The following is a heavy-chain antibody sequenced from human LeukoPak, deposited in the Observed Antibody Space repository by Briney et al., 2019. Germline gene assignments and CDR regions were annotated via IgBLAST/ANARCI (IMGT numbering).Heavy chain of an antibody. CDR3: AKAGFPFNIAEAGNYNWFAP. Sequence: GGSLRPSCAASGFTFSSDGMDWVRQAPGKGVGWVAFIRNDGSNKYYADSVKGRLTISRDNSKNTLYLQMTSLRAEDTAVYYCAKAGFPFNIAEAGNYNWFAPWGQGTLVTVSS. D-gene: IGHD6-13*01. J-gene: IGHJ5*02. CDR2: IRNDGSNK. V-gene: IGHV3-30*02. CDR1: GFTFSSDG.